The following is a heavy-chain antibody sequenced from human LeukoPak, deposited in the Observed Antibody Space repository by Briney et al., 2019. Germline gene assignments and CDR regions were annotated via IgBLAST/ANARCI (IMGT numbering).Heavy chain of an antibody. CDR2: INPNSGGT. CDR3: ARTFRYSSGWYTRGTYYFDY. V-gene: IGHV1-2*02. CDR1: GYTFTGYY. D-gene: IGHD6-19*01. J-gene: IGHJ4*02. Sequence: ASVKVSCKASGYTFTGYYMHWVRQAPGQGLEWMGWINPNSGGTNYAQKFQGRVTMTRDTSISTAYMELSRLRSDDTAVYYCARTFRYSSGWYTRGTYYFDYWGQGTLVTVSS.